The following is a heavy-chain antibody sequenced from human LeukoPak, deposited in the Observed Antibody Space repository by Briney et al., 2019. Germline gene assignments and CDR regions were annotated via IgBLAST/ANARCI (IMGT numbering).Heavy chain of an antibody. J-gene: IGHJ6*02. CDR2: ISSSGSTI. CDR1: GFTFSSYE. Sequence: GGSLRLSCAASGFTFSSYEMNWVRQAPGKGLEWVSYISSSGSTIYYADSVKGRFTISRDNAKNSLYLQMNSLRAEDTAVYYCVRVGPYYYGMDVWGQGTTVTVSS. CDR3: VRVGPYYYGMDV. V-gene: IGHV3-48*03.